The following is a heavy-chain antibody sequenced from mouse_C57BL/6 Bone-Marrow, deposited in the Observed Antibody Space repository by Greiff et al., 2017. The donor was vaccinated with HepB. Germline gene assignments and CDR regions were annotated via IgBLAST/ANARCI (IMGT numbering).Heavy chain of an antibody. CDR3: AGFITTVVADFDV. J-gene: IGHJ1*03. CDR2: IYPGSGST. Sequence: VQLQESGAELVKPGASVKMSCKASGYTFTSYWITWVKQRPGQGLEWIGDIYPGSGSTNYNEKFKSKATLTVDTSSSTAYMQLSSLTSEDSAVYYCAGFITTVVADFDVCGTGTTGTVSS. CDR1: GYTFTSYW. D-gene: IGHD1-1*01. V-gene: IGHV1-55*01.